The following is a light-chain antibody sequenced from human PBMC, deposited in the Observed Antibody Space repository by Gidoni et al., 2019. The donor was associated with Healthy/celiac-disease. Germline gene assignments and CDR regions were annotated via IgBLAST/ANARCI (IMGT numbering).Light chain of an antibody. J-gene: IGKJ1*01. CDR3: QQYGSSPQWT. V-gene: IGKV3-20*01. CDR2: GAS. CDR1: QSVSSSY. Sequence: EIALTQSPGTLSLSPGERATLSRRASQSVSSSYLDWYQQKPGQAPRLLIYGASSRATGIPDRFSGSGSGTDFTLTISRLEPEDFAVYYCQQYGSSPQWTFGQGTKVEIK.